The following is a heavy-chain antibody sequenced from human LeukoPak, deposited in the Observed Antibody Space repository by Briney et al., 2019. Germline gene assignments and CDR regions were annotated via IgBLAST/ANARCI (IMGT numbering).Heavy chain of an antibody. Sequence: SETLPLTCAVYGGSFSGYYWSWIRQPPGKGLGWIGEINHSGSANYNPSLKSRVTISVDASKSQFSLRLSSVTAADTAVYYCARLTYSNNWYFRRGLDNWFDPWGQGTLVTVSS. J-gene: IGHJ5*02. CDR3: ARLTYSNNWYFRRGLDNWFDP. CDR1: GGSFSGYY. D-gene: IGHD6-13*01. CDR2: INHSGSA. V-gene: IGHV4-34*01.